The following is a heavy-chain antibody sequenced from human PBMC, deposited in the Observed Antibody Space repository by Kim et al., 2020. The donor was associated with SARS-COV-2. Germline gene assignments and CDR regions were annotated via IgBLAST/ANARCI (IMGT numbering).Heavy chain of an antibody. CDR1: GGSISSSSYY. CDR3: ARGSTGLWFGELLNDYGMDV. J-gene: IGHJ6*02. Sequence: SETLSLTCTVSGGSISSSSYYWGWIRQPPGKGLEWIGSIYYSGSTYYNPSLKSRVTISVDTSKNQFSLKLSSVTAADTAVYYCARGSTGLWFGELLNDYGMDVWGQGTTVTVSS. D-gene: IGHD3-10*01. V-gene: IGHV4-39*01. CDR2: IYYSGST.